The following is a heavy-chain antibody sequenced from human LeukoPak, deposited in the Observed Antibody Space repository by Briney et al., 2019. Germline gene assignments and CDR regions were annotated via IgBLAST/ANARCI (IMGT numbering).Heavy chain of an antibody. J-gene: IGHJ4*02. V-gene: IGHV4-61*02. CDR3: ARGRDGYNYGTDY. CDR2: IYTSGST. CDR1: GGSISSGSYY. Sequence: SETLSLTCTVSGGSISSGSYYWRWTRQPAGKGLEWIGRIYTSGSTNYNPSLKSRVTISVDTSKNQFSLKLSSVTAADTAVYYCARGRDGYNYGTDYWGQGTLVTVSS. D-gene: IGHD5-24*01.